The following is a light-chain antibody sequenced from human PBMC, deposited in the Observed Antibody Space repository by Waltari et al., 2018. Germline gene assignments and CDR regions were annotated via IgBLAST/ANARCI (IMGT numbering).Light chain of an antibody. V-gene: IGKV3-15*01. CDR1: QSLGRN. J-gene: IGKJ2*01. CDR3: QQYGNWPLYT. CDR2: DAS. Sequence: EIVVTQSPVTLSASPGERATLSCRASQSLGRNLAWYHQRPGQAPSLLIYDASTRATGVPARFSGSGSQTEFTLTISSLQSEDFAVYYCQQYGNWPLYTFGQGTKLEIK.